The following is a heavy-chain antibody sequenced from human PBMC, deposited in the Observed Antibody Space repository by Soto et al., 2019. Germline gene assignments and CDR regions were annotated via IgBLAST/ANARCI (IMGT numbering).Heavy chain of an antibody. CDR3: ASGIQMWLRRINNGYSG. CDR1: GDTFSTYA. CDR2: IIPMFGTA. V-gene: IGHV1-69*12. J-gene: IGHJ4*02. D-gene: IGHD5-12*01. Sequence: QVQLVQSGAEVKKPESSVKVSYKAPGDTFSTYAISWVRQAPGHGLEWMGGIIPMFGTANYAQRFQDRVTITANESTNTVHMELSSLRSEDTAVYFCASGIQMWLRRINNGYSGWGQGTLVTVSS.